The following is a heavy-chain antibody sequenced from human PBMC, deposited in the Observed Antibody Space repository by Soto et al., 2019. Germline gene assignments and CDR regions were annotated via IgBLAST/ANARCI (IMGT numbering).Heavy chain of an antibody. CDR1: GGTSSNYA. CDR3: ARDHSGGLSNTALLF. V-gene: IGHV1-69*18. Sequence: QVQLVQSGAEVKKPGSSVKFSCKASGGTSSNYAVTWVRQAPGQGLEWVVTFIPVFAAAKYAQQFQGRVTMTADESTRTAYMELSSLRSEDTAVFYCARDHSGGLSNTALLFWGQGTLVTVSS. J-gene: IGHJ4*02. D-gene: IGHD5-18*01. CDR2: FIPVFAAA.